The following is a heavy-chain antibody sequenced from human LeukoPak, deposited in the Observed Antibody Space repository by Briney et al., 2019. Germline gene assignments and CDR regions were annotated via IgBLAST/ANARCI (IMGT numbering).Heavy chain of an antibody. J-gene: IGHJ6*03. CDR2: IYPGDSDT. Sequence: GESLKIFCKGSGYSFTSYWIGWVRQMPGKGLEWMGIIYPGDSDTRYSPSFQGQVTISADKSISTAYLQWSSLKASDTAMYYCARRSSFADYYYYMDVWGKGTTVTVSS. V-gene: IGHV5-51*01. D-gene: IGHD2/OR15-2a*01. CDR3: ARRSSFADYYYYMDV. CDR1: GYSFTSYW.